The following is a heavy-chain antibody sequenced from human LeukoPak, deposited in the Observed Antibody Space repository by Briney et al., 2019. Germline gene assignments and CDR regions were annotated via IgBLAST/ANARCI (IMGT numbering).Heavy chain of an antibody. Sequence: SETLSLTCTVSGGSISTYYWSWIRQPAWRGLEWIGRIHISGSTNYNPSLKSRVTMSVDTSKNQFSLKLTSVTAADTAVYYCARGTPGWIFTFDYWGQGTLVTVSS. V-gene: IGHV4-4*07. CDR1: GGSISTYY. CDR2: IHISGST. CDR3: ARGTPGWIFTFDY. J-gene: IGHJ4*02. D-gene: IGHD3-3*01.